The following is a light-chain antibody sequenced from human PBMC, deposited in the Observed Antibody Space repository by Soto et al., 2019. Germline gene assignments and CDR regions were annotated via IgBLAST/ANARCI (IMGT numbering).Light chain of an antibody. V-gene: IGKV3-20*01. CDR1: QSVSSNY. Sequence: EIVLTQSPGTLSLSPGERATLSCRASQSVSSNYLAWYQQKPGQAPRLLIYGASNRATGIPDRFSGSESGTDFTLTISRLEPEDFAVYYCQQYGSSPLYAFGQGTKLEIK. J-gene: IGKJ2*01. CDR2: GAS. CDR3: QQYGSSPLYA.